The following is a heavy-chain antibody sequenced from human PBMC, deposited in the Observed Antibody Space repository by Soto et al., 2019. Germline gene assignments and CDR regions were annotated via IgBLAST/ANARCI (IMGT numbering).Heavy chain of an antibody. J-gene: IGHJ6*02. CDR2: INPNSGGT. CDR1: GYTFTGYY. V-gene: IGHV1-2*04. D-gene: IGHD5-12*01. CDR3: ARDQQGGYDSNYYYYGMDV. Sequence: QVQLVQSGAEVKKPGASVKVSCKASGYTFTGYYMHWVRQAPGQGLEWMGWINPNSGGTNYAQKFQGWVTMTRDTSISTAYMELSRLRSDDTAVYYCARDQQGGYDSNYYYYGMDVWGQGTTVTVSS.